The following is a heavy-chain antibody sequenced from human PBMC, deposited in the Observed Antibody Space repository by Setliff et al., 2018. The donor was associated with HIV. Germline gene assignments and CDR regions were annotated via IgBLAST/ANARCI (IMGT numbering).Heavy chain of an antibody. D-gene: IGHD3-22*01. Sequence: ASVKVSCKASGDTFTSYDINWVRQATGQGLEWMGWMNPNSGNTGYAQKFQGRVTITADESTNTVYMELSSLRSDDTAVYYCATYHYYDSSAYYVDLYYLDYWGQGMLVTVAS. J-gene: IGHJ4*02. CDR1: GDTFTSYD. V-gene: IGHV1-8*01. CDR3: ATYHYYDSSAYYVDLYYLDY. CDR2: MNPNSGNT.